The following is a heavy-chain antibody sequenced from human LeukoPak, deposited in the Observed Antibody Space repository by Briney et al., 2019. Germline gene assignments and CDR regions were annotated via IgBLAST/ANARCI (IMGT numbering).Heavy chain of an antibody. CDR2: IIPILGIA. V-gene: IGHV1-69*04. Sequence: GASVKVSCKASGGTFSSYAISWVRQTPGQGLEWMGRIIPILGIANYAQKFQGRVTITADKSTSTAYMELSSLRSEDTAVYYCARATGYSRVPFDYWGQGTLVTVSS. CDR1: GGTFSSYA. J-gene: IGHJ4*02. D-gene: IGHD6-13*01. CDR3: ARATGYSRVPFDY.